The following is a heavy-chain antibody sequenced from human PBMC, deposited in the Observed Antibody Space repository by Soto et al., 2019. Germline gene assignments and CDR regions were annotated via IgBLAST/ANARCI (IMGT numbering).Heavy chain of an antibody. CDR2: VTGSDGST. J-gene: IGHJ4*02. CDR1: GFTFSNYA. Sequence: EVQLLESGGDLVQPGGSLRLSCAASGFTFSNYAMTWVRQAPGKGLEWVSVVTGSDGSTYYADSVKGRFTISRDNSKNTLYLQMNSLRAEDTAVYYCAKKYHFGSGTHGYLDYWGQGTLVTVTS. CDR3: AKKYHFGSGTHGYLDY. V-gene: IGHV3-23*01. D-gene: IGHD3-10*01.